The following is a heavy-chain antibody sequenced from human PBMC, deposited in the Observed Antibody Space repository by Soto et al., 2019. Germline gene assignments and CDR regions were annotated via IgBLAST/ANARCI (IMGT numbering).Heavy chain of an antibody. V-gene: IGHV4-39*01. CDR3: ARPGGKPGIPGTMGNFDY. Sequence: SETLSLTCTVSGGSISSTTYSWGWIRQPPGKGLEWIGSMYHRGTTYSHPSLQSRVTISVDTSNNQFSLKLTSVTAADTSVYYCARPGGKPGIPGTMGNFDYWGQGTLVTVSS. J-gene: IGHJ4*02. CDR2: MYHRGTT. D-gene: IGHD1-20*01. CDR1: GGSISSTTYS.